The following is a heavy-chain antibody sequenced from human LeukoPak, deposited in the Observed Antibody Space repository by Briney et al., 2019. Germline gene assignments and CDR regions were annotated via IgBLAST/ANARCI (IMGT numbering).Heavy chain of an antibody. CDR1: GFTFVNYA. CDR2: FDYNSGRI. J-gene: IGHJ6*02. CDR3: TKDVTPGGADV. Sequence: GGSLRLFCAVSGFTFVNYAIHWVRQAPGKGLEWVSGFDYNSGRIDYADSVKGRFTISRDNAKNSLYLQMNSLRVEDTALYYCTKDVTPGGADVWGQGTTVTVSS. D-gene: IGHD1-14*01. V-gene: IGHV3-9*01.